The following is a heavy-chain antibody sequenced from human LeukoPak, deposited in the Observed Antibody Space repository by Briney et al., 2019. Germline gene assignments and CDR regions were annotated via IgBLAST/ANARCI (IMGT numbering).Heavy chain of an antibody. J-gene: IGHJ4*02. Sequence: ASVKASCKASGYTFTNNYGITWVRQAPGQGLEWMGWISPYSGNTNYAQKLQGRVTMTTDTSTSTAYMELRSLRSDDTAVYYCARDWDTSGYYSTYWGQGTLVTVSS. CDR3: ARDWDTSGYYSTY. D-gene: IGHD3-22*01. CDR1: GYTFTNNYG. CDR2: ISPYSGNT. V-gene: IGHV1-18*01.